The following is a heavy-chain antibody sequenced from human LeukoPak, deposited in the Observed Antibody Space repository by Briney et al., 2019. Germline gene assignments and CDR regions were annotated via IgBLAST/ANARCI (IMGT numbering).Heavy chain of an antibody. J-gene: IGHJ4*02. V-gene: IGHV4-59*01. CDR3: ARFGTSSSRFFDQ. Sequence: SETLSLTCTVSGGSISNYYWSWIRQPPGKGLEWIGYIYYSGTTNYYPSLKSRVTIALDTSKNQFSLKLNSVTAADTAVYYCARFGTSSSRFFDQWGQGTLVTVSS. CDR2: IYYSGTT. CDR1: GGSISNYY. D-gene: IGHD6-6*01.